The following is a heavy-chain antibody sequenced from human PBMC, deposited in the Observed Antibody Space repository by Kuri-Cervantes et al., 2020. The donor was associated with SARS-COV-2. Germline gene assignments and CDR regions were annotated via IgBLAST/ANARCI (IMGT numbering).Heavy chain of an antibody. V-gene: IGHV3-23*01. J-gene: IGHJ6*02. CDR1: GFTFSSYA. CDR2: ISGSGGST. D-gene: IGHD3-10*01. CDR3: AKGELLWFGEQQSGGMDV. Sequence: GESLKISCAASGFTFSSYAMSWVRQAPGKGLEWVSAISGSGGSTYYADSVKGRFTISRDNSKNTLYPQMNSLRAEDTAVYYCAKGELLWFGEQQSGGMDVWGQGTTVTVSS.